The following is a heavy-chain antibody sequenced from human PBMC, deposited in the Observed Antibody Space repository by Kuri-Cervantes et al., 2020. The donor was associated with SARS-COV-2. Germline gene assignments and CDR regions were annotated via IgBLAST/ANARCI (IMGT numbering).Heavy chain of an antibody. CDR2: IYYSGST. D-gene: IGHD2-2*01. J-gene: IGHJ3*02. CDR1: GGSISSYY. CDR3: ARVVPAAISFFDI. V-gene: IGHV4-59*12. Sequence: ESLKISCTVSGGSISSYYWSWIRQPPGKGLEWIGYIYYSGSTNYSPSLKSRVTISVDTSKNQFSLKLSSVTAADTAVYYCARVVPAAISFFDIWGQGTMVTVSS.